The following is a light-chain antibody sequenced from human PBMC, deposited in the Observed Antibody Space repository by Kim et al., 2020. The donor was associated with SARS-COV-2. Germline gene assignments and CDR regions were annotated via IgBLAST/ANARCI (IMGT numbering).Light chain of an antibody. V-gene: IGLV2-11*03. Sequence: GQSVAISCTGTSSDVGVYNFVAWYQQHPGRAPKLMIYDVYKRPSGVPDRFSGSKSGNTASLTISGLQADDEADYYCCSYAGSFTWVFGGGTKVTVL. CDR3: CSYAGSFTWV. CDR2: DVY. J-gene: IGLJ3*02. CDR1: SSDVGVYNF.